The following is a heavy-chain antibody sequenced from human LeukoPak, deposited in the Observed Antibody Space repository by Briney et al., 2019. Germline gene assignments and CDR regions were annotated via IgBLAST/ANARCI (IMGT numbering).Heavy chain of an antibody. J-gene: IGHJ4*02. CDR2: TIPFLGLA. CDR1: GGNFSTYA. D-gene: IGHD3-10*01. Sequence: SVKVSCKASGGNFSTYAISWVRQAPGQGLEWMGRTIPFLGLASSAQKFQGRVTITADKSTNIAYLEVSSLASDDTAVYYCAGGSLETETNMARDWGQGTLVTVSS. V-gene: IGHV1-69*04. CDR3: AGGSLETETNMARD.